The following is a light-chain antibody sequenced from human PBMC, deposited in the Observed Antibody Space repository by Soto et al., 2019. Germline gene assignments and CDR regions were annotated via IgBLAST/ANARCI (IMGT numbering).Light chain of an antibody. CDR2: GAS. Sequence: EIVLTQSPGTLSLSPGERATLSCRASQSVSSSYLAWYQQQPGQAPRLLIYGASSRATGISDRFSGSGSGTDFTLTISRLEPEDFAVYYCQQYGSSLIFGQGTRLEIK. CDR1: QSVSSSY. V-gene: IGKV3-20*01. J-gene: IGKJ5*01. CDR3: QQYGSSLI.